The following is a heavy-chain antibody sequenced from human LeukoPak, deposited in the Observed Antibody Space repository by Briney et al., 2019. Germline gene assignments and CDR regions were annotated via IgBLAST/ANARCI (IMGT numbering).Heavy chain of an antibody. CDR3: ARDSAFADF. D-gene: IGHD3-16*01. CDR2: VNVGNGNT. V-gene: IGHV1-3*01. Sequence: ASVKVSCTASGYTFTTYSMHWVRQAPGQRLEWMGWVNVGNGNTKYSQKFQGRVTITRDTSASTGYMELGSLKSEDTAVYYCARDSAFADFWGQGTLVTVSS. CDR1: GYTFTTYS. J-gene: IGHJ4*02.